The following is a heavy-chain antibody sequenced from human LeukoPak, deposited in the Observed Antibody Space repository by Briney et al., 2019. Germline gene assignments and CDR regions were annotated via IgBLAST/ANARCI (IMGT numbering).Heavy chain of an antibody. D-gene: IGHD3-10*01. V-gene: IGHV1-18*01. CDR2: ISAYNGNT. CDR1: GGTFSSYA. J-gene: IGHJ4*02. CDR3: AREGIRGVIISRLFDY. Sequence: ASVKVSCKASGGTFSSYAISWVRQAPGQGLEWMGWISAYNGNTNYAQKLQGRVTMTTDTSTSTAYMELRSLRSDDTAVYYCAREGIRGVIISRLFDYWGQGTLVTVSS.